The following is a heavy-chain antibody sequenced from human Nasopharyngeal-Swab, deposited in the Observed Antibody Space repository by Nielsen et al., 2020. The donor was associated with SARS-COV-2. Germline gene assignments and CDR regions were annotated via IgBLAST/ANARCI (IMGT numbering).Heavy chain of an antibody. J-gene: IGHJ5*02. Sequence: SETLSLTCTVSGGSISSYYWSWIRQPPGKGLEWIGYIYYSGSTNYNPSLKSRVTISVDTSKNQFSLKLSSVTAADTAVYYCARHGDWRYDFWSGYYPNWFDPWGQGTLVTVSS. CDR2: IYYSGST. CDR3: ARHGDWRYDFWSGYYPNWFDP. CDR1: GGSISSYY. D-gene: IGHD3-3*01. V-gene: IGHV4-59*08.